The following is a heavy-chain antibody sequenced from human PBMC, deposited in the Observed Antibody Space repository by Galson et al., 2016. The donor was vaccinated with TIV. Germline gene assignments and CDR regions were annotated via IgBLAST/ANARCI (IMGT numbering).Heavy chain of an antibody. D-gene: IGHD2-8*02. Sequence: PALVKPTQTLMLTCTFSGFSLSTSGVGVGWIRQPPGKPLEWLALTYWDDDNGYSPSLKSRLTIPKDTSKNHVVLTMTNMDPVDTATYYCAHFNSQACGSYYIDTGDEDAFDIWGQGTMVTVSS. V-gene: IGHV2-5*02. CDR3: AHFNSQACGSYYIDTGDEDAFDI. J-gene: IGHJ3*02. CDR2: TYWDDDN. CDR1: GFSLSTSGVG.